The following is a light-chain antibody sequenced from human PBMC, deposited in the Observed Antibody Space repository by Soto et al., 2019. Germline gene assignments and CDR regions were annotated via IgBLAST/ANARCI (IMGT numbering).Light chain of an antibody. CDR2: AAS. V-gene: IGKV1-39*01. CDR3: QQSYSTSWT. J-gene: IGKJ1*01. Sequence: DIQMTQSPLSLSASVGDRVTITCRASQSIGSHLNWYQQKPGKAPKLLIYAASSLQGGVPSSFSGIGSGTDFTLTISSLQPEDFATYYCQQSYSTSWTFGQGTKVETK. CDR1: QSIGSH.